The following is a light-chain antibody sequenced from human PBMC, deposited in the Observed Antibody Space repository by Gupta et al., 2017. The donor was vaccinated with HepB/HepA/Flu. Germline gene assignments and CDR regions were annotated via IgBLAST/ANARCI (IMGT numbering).Light chain of an antibody. Sequence: EIVLTQSPATLSLSPGERATLSCRASQSVSSYLAWYQQKPGQAPRLLIYDASNRATGIPARFSGSGSGTDFTLTISSREPEDFAVYYCQQRSNWPLYTFGQGTKLGIK. CDR3: QQRSNWPLYT. J-gene: IGKJ2*01. CDR1: QSVSSY. V-gene: IGKV3-11*01. CDR2: DAS.